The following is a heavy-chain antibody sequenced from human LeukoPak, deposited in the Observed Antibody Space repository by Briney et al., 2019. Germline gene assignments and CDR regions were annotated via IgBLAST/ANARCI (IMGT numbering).Heavy chain of an antibody. CDR2: ISSSSSSI. D-gene: IGHD5-24*01. J-gene: IGHJ4*02. Sequence: PGGSLRLSCAASGFTFSSYSMNWVRQAPGKGLEWVSSISSSSSSIYYADSVKGRFTISRDNAKNSLYLQMNSLRAEDTAVYYCATWKVEMATSWGQGTLVTVSS. CDR1: GFTFSSYS. CDR3: ATWKVEMATS. V-gene: IGHV3-21*01.